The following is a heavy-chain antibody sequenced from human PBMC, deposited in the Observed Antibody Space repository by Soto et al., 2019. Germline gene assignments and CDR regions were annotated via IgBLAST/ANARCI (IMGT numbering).Heavy chain of an antibody. CDR1: GFTFDDYA. V-gene: IGHV3-9*01. CDR2: ISWNSGSI. Sequence: EVQLVESGGGLVQPGRSLRLSSAASGFTFDDYAMHWVRQAPGKGLEWVSGISWNSGSIGYADSVKGRFTISRDNAKNSLYLQMNSLRAEDTALYYCAGSSWDGGYFDYWGQGTLVTVSS. D-gene: IGHD6-13*01. CDR3: AGSSWDGGYFDY. J-gene: IGHJ4*02.